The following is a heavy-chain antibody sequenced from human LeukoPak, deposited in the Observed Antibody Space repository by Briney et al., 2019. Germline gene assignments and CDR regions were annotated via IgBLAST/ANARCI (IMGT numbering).Heavy chain of an antibody. V-gene: IGHV3-7*01. D-gene: IGHD5-24*01. Sequence: GGSLRLSCAASGFTFSSYWMSWVRQAPGEGLEWVANIKQDGSEKYYVDSVKGRFTISRDNPKNLLFLQINSLRVEDTAVYYCARETPRRGETRDGYRWGQGTLVIVSS. CDR1: GFTFSSYW. CDR3: ARETPRRGETRDGYR. CDR2: IKQDGSEK. J-gene: IGHJ4*02.